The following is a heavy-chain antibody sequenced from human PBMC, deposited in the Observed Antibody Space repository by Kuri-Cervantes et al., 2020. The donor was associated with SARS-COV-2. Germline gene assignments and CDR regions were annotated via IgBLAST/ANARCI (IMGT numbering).Heavy chain of an antibody. D-gene: IGHD2-2*01. CDR3: ARTYCSSTSCSPGDY. CDR1: GYTFTSYA. V-gene: IGHV1-3*01. J-gene: IGHJ4*02. Sequence: ASVKVSCKASGYTFTSYAMHWVRQAPGQRLEWMGWINAGNGNTKYSQKFQSRVTITRDTSASTAYMELSSLRSEDTAVYYCARTYCSSTSCSPGDYWGQGTLVTSPQ. CDR2: INAGNGNT.